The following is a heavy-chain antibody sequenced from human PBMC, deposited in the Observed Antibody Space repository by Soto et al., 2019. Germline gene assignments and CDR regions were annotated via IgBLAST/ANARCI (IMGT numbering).Heavy chain of an antibody. J-gene: IGHJ6*02. CDR1: GTSISSGGYY. Sequence: TLSLTCTLTGTSISSGGYYWTWIRQHPGKGLGWIGYNYYSGITYYNPSLKSRVTISLDTSKNQFSLKLSSVTAADTAVYYCARGSSIAGLYYGMDVWGQGTTVTVSS. D-gene: IGHD6-6*01. V-gene: IGHV4-31*03. CDR2: NYYSGIT. CDR3: ARGSSIAGLYYGMDV.